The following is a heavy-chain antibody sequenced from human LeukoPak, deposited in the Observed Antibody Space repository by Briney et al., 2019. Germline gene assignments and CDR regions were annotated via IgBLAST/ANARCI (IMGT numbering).Heavy chain of an antibody. V-gene: IGHV1-2*02. CDR3: ARDGRFGELLYFKDY. CDR1: GYTFTGYY. CDR2: INPNSGGT. D-gene: IGHD3-10*01. J-gene: IGHJ4*02. Sequence: ASVKVSCKAPGYTFTGYYMHWVRQAPGQGLEWMGWINPNSGGTNYAQKFQGRVTMTRDTSISTAYMELSRLRSDDTAVYYCARDGRFGELLYFKDYWGQGTLVTVSS.